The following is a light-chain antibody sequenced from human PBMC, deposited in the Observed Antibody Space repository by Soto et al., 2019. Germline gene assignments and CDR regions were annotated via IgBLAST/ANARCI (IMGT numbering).Light chain of an antibody. CDR3: QSYDSSLRALYV. Sequence: QSVLTQPPSVSGAPGQRATISCTGSSSNIGAGYDVHWYQQLPGTAPKLLIYGNSNRPSGVPDRFSGSKSGTSASLAITGLQAEDDADYYCQSYDSSLRALYVFGTGTKVTVL. V-gene: IGLV1-40*01. J-gene: IGLJ1*01. CDR1: SSNIGAGYD. CDR2: GNS.